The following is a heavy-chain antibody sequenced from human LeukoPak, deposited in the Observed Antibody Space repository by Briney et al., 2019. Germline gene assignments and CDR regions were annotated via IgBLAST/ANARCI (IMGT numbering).Heavy chain of an antibody. D-gene: IGHD6-13*01. Sequence: SVKVSCKASGGTFSSYAISWLRQAPGQGLEWMGRIIPIFGTANYAQKFQGRVTITTDESTSTAYMELSSLRSEDTAVYYCAGVLIGSSWPNNWFDPWGQGALVTVSS. CDR1: GGTFSSYA. CDR2: IIPIFGTA. J-gene: IGHJ5*02. CDR3: AGVLIGSSWPNNWFDP. V-gene: IGHV1-69*05.